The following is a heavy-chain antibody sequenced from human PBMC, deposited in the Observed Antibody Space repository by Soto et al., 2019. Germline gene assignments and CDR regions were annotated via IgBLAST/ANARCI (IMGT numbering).Heavy chain of an antibody. J-gene: IGHJ3*01. V-gene: IGHV3-11*01. D-gene: IGHD3-3*01. Sequence: PGGSLRLSCAASGFTFSDYYMSWIRQAPGKGLEWVSYISSSGSSIYYADSVKGRFTISRDNAENSLYLQMNSLRAEDTAVYYCARGGFLVLSAFDVWGQGTMVTVSS. CDR1: GFTFSDYY. CDR3: ARGGFLVLSAFDV. CDR2: ISSSGSSI.